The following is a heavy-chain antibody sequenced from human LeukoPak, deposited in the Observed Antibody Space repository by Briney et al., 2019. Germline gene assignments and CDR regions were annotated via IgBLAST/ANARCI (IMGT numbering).Heavy chain of an antibody. V-gene: IGHV4-34*01. J-gene: IGHJ4*02. CDR1: GGSFSGYY. Sequence: SETLSLTCAVYGGSFSGYYWSWIRQPPGKGLEWIGEINHSGSTNYNPSLKSRVTISVDTSKNQFSLKVSSVTAADTAVYYCAREPSTIAARTFDYWGQGTLVTVSS. CDR3: AREPSTIAARTFDY. D-gene: IGHD6-6*01. CDR2: INHSGST.